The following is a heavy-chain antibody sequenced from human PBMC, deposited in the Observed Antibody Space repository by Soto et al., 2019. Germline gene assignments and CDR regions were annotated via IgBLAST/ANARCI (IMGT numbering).Heavy chain of an antibody. V-gene: IGHV3-30*09. CDR1: GFTFSSYA. J-gene: IGHJ4*02. Sequence: GGSLRLSCAASGFTFSSYALHWVRQAPGKGLEWVALISFDGSNKYYADSVKGRFAISRDNSKNTLYLQMNSLRAEDTAVYYCARDRRYYSSFDYWGQGTFVTVSS. CDR3: ARDRRYYSSFDY. CDR2: ISFDGSNK. D-gene: IGHD2-15*01.